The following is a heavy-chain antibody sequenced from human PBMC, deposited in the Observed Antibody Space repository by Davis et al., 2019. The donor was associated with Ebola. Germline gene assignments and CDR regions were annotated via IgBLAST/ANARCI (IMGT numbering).Heavy chain of an antibody. Sequence: GESLKISCEASGFIFSGSAMHWVRQASGKGPEWVGRIRSKANNYATAYVASVEGRFTISRDDSKNTAYLQMNSLKIEDTAVYYCTHEGARYGNWGQGTLVTVSS. CDR1: GFIFSGSA. J-gene: IGHJ4*02. CDR2: IRSKANNYAT. CDR3: THEGARYGN. V-gene: IGHV3-73*01. D-gene: IGHD3-16*02.